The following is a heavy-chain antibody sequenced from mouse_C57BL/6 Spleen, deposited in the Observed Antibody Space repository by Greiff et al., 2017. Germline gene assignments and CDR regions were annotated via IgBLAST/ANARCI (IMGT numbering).Heavy chain of an antibody. D-gene: IGHD2-2*01. CDR2: ISSGSSTI. CDR3: ARRATMVTTVLDY. V-gene: IGHV5-17*01. CDR1: GFTFSDYG. Sequence: EVKLMESGGGLVKPGGSLKLSCAASGFTFSDYGMHWVRQAPEKGLEWVAYISSGSSTIYYADTVKGRFTISRDNAKNTLFLQMTSLRSEDTAMYYCARRATMVTTVLDYWGQGTTLTVSS. J-gene: IGHJ2*01.